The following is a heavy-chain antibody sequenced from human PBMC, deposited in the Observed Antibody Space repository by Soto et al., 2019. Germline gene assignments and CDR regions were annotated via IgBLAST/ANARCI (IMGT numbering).Heavy chain of an antibody. CDR1: GFPFSDDS. CDR2: ISSSGSPI. J-gene: IGHJ4*02. Sequence: GGSLRLSCAASGFPFSDDSMNWVRQAPGKGLEWISHISSSGSPIRYADSVRGRFTISRDNAKNILYLQMDSLRDEDTAVYYCARQTPLASVDYWGQGTLVTVSS. D-gene: IGHD3-16*01. V-gene: IGHV3-48*02. CDR3: ARQTPLASVDY.